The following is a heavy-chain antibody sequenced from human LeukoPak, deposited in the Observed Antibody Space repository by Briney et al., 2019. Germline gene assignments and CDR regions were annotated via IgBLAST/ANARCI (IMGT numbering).Heavy chain of an antibody. Sequence: GGSLRLSCAASGFTFSSYWMSWVRQAPGKGLEWVANIKQDGSGKYYVDSVRGRFTISRDNAKNSLYLQMNSLRAEDTAVYYCARAEDIVVVVAAFPSYWGQGTLVTVSS. CDR3: ARAEDIVVVVAAFPSY. V-gene: IGHV3-7*01. D-gene: IGHD2-15*01. CDR1: GFTFSSYW. J-gene: IGHJ4*02. CDR2: IKQDGSGK.